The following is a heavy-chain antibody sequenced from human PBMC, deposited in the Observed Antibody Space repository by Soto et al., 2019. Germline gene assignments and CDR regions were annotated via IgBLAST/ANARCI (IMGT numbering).Heavy chain of an antibody. CDR2: ISGGGINT. Sequence: PGGSLRLSCAASGFTFSSYALTWVRQAPGKGLEWVSVISGGGINTLYADSVKGRFTISRDNSKNTLYLQMNSLRADDTAVYYCATVGRANYFDNWGQGTLVTVSS. J-gene: IGHJ4*02. CDR1: GFTFSSYA. CDR3: ATVGRANYFDN. V-gene: IGHV3-23*01.